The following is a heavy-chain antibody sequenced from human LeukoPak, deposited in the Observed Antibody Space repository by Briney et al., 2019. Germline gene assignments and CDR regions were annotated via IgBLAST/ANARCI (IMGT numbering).Heavy chain of an antibody. D-gene: IGHD1-26*01. CDR2: IYYSGST. CDR3: ARDGPTGSYSDY. CDR1: GGSISSSSYY. J-gene: IGHJ4*02. Sequence: SETLSLTCTVSGGSISSSSYYWGWIRQPPGKGLEWIGSIYYSGSTYYNPSLKSRVTISVDTSKNQFSLKLSSVTAADTAVYYCARDGPTGSYSDYWGQGTLVTVSS. V-gene: IGHV4-39*07.